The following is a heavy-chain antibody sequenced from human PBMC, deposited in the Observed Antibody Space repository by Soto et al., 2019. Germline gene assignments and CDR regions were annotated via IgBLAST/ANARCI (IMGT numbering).Heavy chain of an antibody. CDR3: VHRRLWDTPMCRGNLFDY. D-gene: IGHD5-18*01. CDR2: IYWDDDK. J-gene: IGHJ4*02. Sequence: QITLKESGPTLVKPTQTLTLTCTFSGFSLSTSGVGVGWIRQPPGKALEWLALIYWDDDKRYSPSLKSRLTITKDPSKTLLVLTMPNMHPVDTATDYCVHRRLWDTPMCRGNLFDYWGQGTLVTVSS. V-gene: IGHV2-5*02. CDR1: GFSLSTSGVG.